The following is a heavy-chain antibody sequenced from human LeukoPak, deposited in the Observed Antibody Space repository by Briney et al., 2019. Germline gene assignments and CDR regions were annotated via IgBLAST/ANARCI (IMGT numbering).Heavy chain of an antibody. CDR2: ISAHNGNT. D-gene: IGHD6-13*01. V-gene: IGHV1-18*01. CDR3: ARDSSSWYPDAFDI. CDR1: GYTFTSYG. Sequence: AASVKVSCKASGYTFTSYGISWVRQAPGQGLEWMGWISAHNGNTNYAQKLQGRVTMTTDTSTSTAYMELRSLRSDDTAVYYCARDSSSWYPDAFDIWGQGTMVTVSS. J-gene: IGHJ3*02.